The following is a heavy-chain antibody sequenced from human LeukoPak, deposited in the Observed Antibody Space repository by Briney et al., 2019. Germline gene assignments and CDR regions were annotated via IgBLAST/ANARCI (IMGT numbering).Heavy chain of an antibody. V-gene: IGHV3-23*01. CDR2: LSGSGDTT. Sequence: GGSLTLSCAASGFTFTSFAMTWVRQAPGKGLEWVSTLSGSGDTTFNADSVKGRFTISRDNSKNTLYLQLNSLRAEDTAVYYCARRWGCSSTSCYRQGFDYNYHYMDVWGKGTTVTVSS. CDR3: ARRWGCSSTSCYRQGFDYNYHYMDV. J-gene: IGHJ6*03. CDR1: GFTFTSFA. D-gene: IGHD2-2*02.